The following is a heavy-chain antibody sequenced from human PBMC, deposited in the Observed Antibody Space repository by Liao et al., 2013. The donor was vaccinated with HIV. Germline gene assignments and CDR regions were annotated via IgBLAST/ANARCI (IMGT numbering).Heavy chain of an antibody. CDR1: GGSIRSSTYY. D-gene: IGHD6-13*01. CDR3: ARAKGGIADC. J-gene: IGHJ4*02. CDR2: IYYSGTT. Sequence: QLQLRESGPGLVKPSETLSLNCSVSGGSIRSSTYYWGWIRQPPGKGLEWIGSIYYSGTTYYNPSLKSRVTISVDTSKNQFSLKLSSVTAADTAVYYCARAKGGIADCWGQGTLVTVSS. V-gene: IGHV4-39*07.